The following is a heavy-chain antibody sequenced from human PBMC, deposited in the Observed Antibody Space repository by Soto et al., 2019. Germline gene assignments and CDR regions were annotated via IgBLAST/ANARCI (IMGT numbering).Heavy chain of an antibody. V-gene: IGHV1-18*04. Sequence: ASVKVSCKASGYSFISYGINWVRQAPGQGLEWMGWINAYNGYTNYAQKLQGRVTLTADTSTSTAYMELRSLRSDDTAVYFCARDDCTNGVCYIGYWGQGTLVTV. CDR3: ARDDCTNGVCYIGY. J-gene: IGHJ4*02. CDR2: INAYNGYT. D-gene: IGHD2-8*01. CDR1: GYSFISYG.